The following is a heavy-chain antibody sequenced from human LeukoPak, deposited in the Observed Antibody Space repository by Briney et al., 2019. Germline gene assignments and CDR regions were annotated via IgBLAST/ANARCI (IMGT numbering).Heavy chain of an antibody. CDR2: IYPGDSDT. D-gene: IGHD6-13*01. V-gene: IGHV5-51*01. CDR1: GYSFTSYW. Sequence: GESLKISCKGSGYSFTSYWIGWVRQMPGKGLEWMGIIYPGDSDTRYSPSFQGQVTISADKSISTAYLQWSGLKASDTAMYYCARLVGRDSSWYIFDYWGQGTLVTVSS. CDR3: ARLVGRDSSWYIFDY. J-gene: IGHJ4*02.